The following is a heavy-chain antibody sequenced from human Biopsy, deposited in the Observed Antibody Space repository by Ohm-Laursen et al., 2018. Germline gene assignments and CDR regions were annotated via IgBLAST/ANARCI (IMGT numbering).Heavy chain of an antibody. D-gene: IGHD6-6*01. Sequence: ASVKVSCKASGYSFSTYDVNWVRQARGQGLEWMGWMIPSSGKTGYAQRFQDRVTLTMNTSISTAYMELSGLRSEDTAVYFCARGYSRRVSIFEASIYWFDTWGQGTLVTVSS. CDR3: ARGYSRRVSIFEASIYWFDT. CDR1: GYSFSTYD. CDR2: MIPSSGKT. V-gene: IGHV1-8*01. J-gene: IGHJ5*02.